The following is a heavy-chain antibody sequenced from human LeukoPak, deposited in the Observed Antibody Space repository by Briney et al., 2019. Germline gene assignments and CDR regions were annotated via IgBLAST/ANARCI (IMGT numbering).Heavy chain of an antibody. V-gene: IGHV3-21*01. Sequence: GGSLRLSCAASGSTFSRHSMNWVRQAPGKGLEWVSYISSGSSYIYYADSVKGRFTISRDNAENSLYLQMNSLRAEDTAVYYCARFAGYSSSWPLDYWGQGTLVTVSS. CDR2: ISSGSSYI. CDR3: ARFAGYSSSWPLDY. D-gene: IGHD6-13*01. J-gene: IGHJ4*02. CDR1: GSTFSRHS.